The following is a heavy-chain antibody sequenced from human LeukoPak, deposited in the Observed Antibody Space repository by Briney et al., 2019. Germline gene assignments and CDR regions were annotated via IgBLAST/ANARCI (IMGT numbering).Heavy chain of an antibody. J-gene: IGHJ4*02. CDR3: AREDCSTTRCYASYY. Sequence: ASVKVSCKASGGTFSSYAISWMRQAPGQGLEWMGRTIPILGIANYAQKFQGRVTITADKSTSTAYMELSSLRSEDTAVYYCAREDCSTTRCYASYYWGQGTLVTVSS. CDR1: GGTFSSYA. CDR2: TIPILGIA. D-gene: IGHD2-2*01. V-gene: IGHV1-69*04.